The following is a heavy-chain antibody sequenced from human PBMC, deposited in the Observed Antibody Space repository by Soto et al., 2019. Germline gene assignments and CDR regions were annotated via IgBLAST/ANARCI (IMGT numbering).Heavy chain of an antibody. CDR2: IVSDGSAK. CDR1: GFPFSTYG. V-gene: IGHV3-33*01. J-gene: IGHJ3*02. CDR3: ARDDAFGNENGFDI. Sequence: PVGSLRLSCAASGFPFSTYGFHWVRQAPGKGLEWVAVIVSDGSAKYHADSVEGRFTISRDNSKDTLYLQMNSLRAEDTAVYYCARDDAFGNENGFDIWGQGTMVTVSS. D-gene: IGHD1-1*01.